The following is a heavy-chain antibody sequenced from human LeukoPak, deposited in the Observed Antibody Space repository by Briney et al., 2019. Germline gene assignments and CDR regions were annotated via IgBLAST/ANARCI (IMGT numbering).Heavy chain of an antibody. CDR1: GLTYSRYA. CDR3: AKDLPRDFWSGLIYYFDY. D-gene: IGHD3-3*01. J-gene: IGHJ4*02. CDR2: ISGSGGRT. V-gene: IGHV3-23*01. Sequence: GGSLRLSCAASGLTYSRYAMMGVRDAPGKGLEGVSAISGSGGRTYYADSVKGRFTISRDNSKNTLYLQMNSLRAEDTAVYYCAKDLPRDFWSGLIYYFDYWGQGTLVTVSS.